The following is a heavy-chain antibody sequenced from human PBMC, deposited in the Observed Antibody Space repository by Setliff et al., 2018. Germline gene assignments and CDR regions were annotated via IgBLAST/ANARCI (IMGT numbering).Heavy chain of an antibody. CDR3: ARSESCGSSHCSPYDY. D-gene: IGHD3-10*01. CDR1: GASLSSGTYY. V-gene: IGHV4-39*01. CDR2: IYYRGDT. J-gene: IGHJ4*02. Sequence: SETLSLTCTVSGASLSSGTYYWGWIRQPPGKGLEWIGRIYYRGDTYYNASLKGRFTISRDNAKNSLYLQMNSLRAEDTAVYFCARSESCGSSHCSPYDYWGQGALVTVSS.